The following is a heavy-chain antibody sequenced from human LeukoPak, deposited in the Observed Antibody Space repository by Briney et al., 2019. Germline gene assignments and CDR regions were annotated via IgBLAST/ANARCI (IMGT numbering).Heavy chain of an antibody. CDR3: AGDGYSYGHHGDYFDY. V-gene: IGHV1-69*01. CDR2: IIPIFGTA. J-gene: IGHJ4*02. CDR1: GGTFSSYA. Sequence: SVKVSCKASGGTFSSYAISWVRQAPGQGLEWMGGIIPIFGTANYAQKFQGRVTITADESTSTAYMELSSLRSEDTAVYYCAGDGYSYGHHGDYFDYWGQGTLVTVSS. D-gene: IGHD5-18*01.